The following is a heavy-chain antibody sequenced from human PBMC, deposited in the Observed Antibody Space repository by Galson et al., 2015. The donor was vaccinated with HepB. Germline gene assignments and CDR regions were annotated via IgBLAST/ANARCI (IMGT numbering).Heavy chain of an antibody. CDR2: IYSGGST. CDR1: GFTVSSNY. V-gene: IGHV3-53*01. CDR3: AGEVCSGGSCMHDY. Sequence: SLRLSCAASGFTVSSNYMSWVRQAPRKGLEWVSVIYSGGSTYYADSVKGRFTISRDNSKNTRYLQMNSLRAEDTAVYYCAGEVCSGGSCMHDYWGQGTLVTVSS. J-gene: IGHJ4*02. D-gene: IGHD2-15*01.